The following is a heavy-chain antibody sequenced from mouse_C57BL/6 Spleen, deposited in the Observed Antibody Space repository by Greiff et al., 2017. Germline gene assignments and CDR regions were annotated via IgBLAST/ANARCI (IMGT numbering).Heavy chain of an antibody. J-gene: IGHJ2*01. CDR1: GFTFSSYA. CDR3: ARDGGLTGPYYFCY. D-gene: IGHD4-1*01. CDR2: ISAGGSYT. V-gene: IGHV5-4*01. Sequence: EVQLVESGGGLVKPGGSLKLSCAASGFTFSSYAMSWVRQIPERRLEWVATISAGGSYTYYPDNVKGRFTISRDKAKNNLYLQMSHLKSEDTAMYYCARDGGLTGPYYFCYWGQGTTLTVSS.